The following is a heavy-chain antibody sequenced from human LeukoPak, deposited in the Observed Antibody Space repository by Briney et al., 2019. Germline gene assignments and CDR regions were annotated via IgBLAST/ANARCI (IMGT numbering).Heavy chain of an antibody. CDR1: GFTFDDYA. CDR3: AKEAALLGYFDY. V-gene: IGHV3-9*03. J-gene: IGHJ4*02. CDR2: ISWNSGSI. D-gene: IGHD6-25*01. Sequence: QTGGSLRLSCAASGFTFDDYAIHWVRQAPGKCLEWVSGISWNSGSIGYADSVKGRFTISRDNAKNSLYLQMNSLRAEDMALYYCAKEAALLGYFDYWGQGTLVTVSS.